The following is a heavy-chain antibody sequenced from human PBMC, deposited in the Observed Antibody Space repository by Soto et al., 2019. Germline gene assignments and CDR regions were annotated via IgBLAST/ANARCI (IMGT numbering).Heavy chain of an antibody. CDR1: GYTFTGYY. V-gene: IGHV1-2*04. CDR3: ARDSSGGGYYYGMDV. D-gene: IGHD6-19*01. Sequence: KNTRASVKVSCKASGYTFTGYYMHWVRQAPGQGLEWMGWINPNSGGTNYAQKFQGWVTMTRDTSISTAYMELSRLRSDVTAVYYCARDSSGGGYYYGMDVWGQGTTVTVSS. J-gene: IGHJ6*02. CDR2: INPNSGGT.